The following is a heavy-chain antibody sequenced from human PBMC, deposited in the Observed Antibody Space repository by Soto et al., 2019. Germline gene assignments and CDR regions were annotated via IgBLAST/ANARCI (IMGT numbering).Heavy chain of an antibody. CDR3: AREAVDFVLSPLFAP. Sequence: QVQLVESGGGVVQPGRSLRLSCAASGFTFSSYAMHWVRQAPGKGLEWVAVISYDGSNKYYADSVKGRSTISRDNSNHTVHRQMSSVRAEDTAVYYCAREAVDFVLSPLFAPWGQGTLVTVSS. V-gene: IGHV3-30-3*01. CDR1: GFTFSSYA. CDR2: ISYDGSNK. J-gene: IGHJ5*02. D-gene: IGHD3-9*01.